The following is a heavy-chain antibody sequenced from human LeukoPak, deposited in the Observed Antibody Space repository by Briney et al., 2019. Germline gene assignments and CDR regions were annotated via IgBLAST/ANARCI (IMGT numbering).Heavy chain of an antibody. CDR2: IYYSGST. CDR1: GGSISSYY. D-gene: IGHD3-10*01. Sequence: SETLSLTCTVSGGSISSYYWSWIRQPPGKGLEWIGYIYYSGSTNYNPSLKSRVTISVDTSKNQFSLKLSSVTAADTAVYYCARDDHYGSGSYYSWGQGTLVTVSS. J-gene: IGHJ4*02. CDR3: ARDDHYGSGSYYS. V-gene: IGHV4-59*01.